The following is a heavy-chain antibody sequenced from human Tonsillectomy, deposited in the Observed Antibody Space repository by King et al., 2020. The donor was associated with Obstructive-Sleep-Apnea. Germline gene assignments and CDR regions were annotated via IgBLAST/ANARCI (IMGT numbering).Heavy chain of an antibody. D-gene: IGHD2-2*01. V-gene: IGHV4-4*02. J-gene: IGHJ5*02. CDR3: ARDSSPIRGWFDP. CDR2: IYHSGST. CDR1: GGSISSSNW. Sequence: VQLQESGPGLVKPSGTLSLTCAVSGGSISSSNWWSLVRQPPGKGLEWIGEIYHSGSTNYTPSLKSRVTISVDKSKNQFSLKLRSVTAAATAVYYCARDSSPIRGWFDPWGQGTLVTVSS.